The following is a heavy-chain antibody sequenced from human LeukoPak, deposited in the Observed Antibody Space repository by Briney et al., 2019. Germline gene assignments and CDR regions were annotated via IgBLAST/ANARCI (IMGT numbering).Heavy chain of an antibody. CDR2: ISAYNGNT. Sequence: ASVKVSCKASGYTFTSYGISWVRQAPGQGLEWMGWISAYNGNTNYAQKLQGRVTMTTDTSTSTAYMELRSLRSDDTAVYYCARDLRRYCSSTSCVSPNWGQGTLVTVSS. V-gene: IGHV1-18*01. CDR3: ARDLRRYCSSTSCVSPN. D-gene: IGHD2-2*01. J-gene: IGHJ4*02. CDR1: GYTFTSYG.